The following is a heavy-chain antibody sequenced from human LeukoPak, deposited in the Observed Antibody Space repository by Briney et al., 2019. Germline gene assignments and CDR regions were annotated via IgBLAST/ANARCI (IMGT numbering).Heavy chain of an antibody. D-gene: IGHD2-2*01. CDR2: IIPIFGTA. J-gene: IGHJ5*02. CDR1: GGTFSSYA. Sequence: ASVKVSCKASGGTFSSYAISWVRQAPGQGLEWMGGIIPIFGTANYAQKFQGRVTITTDESTSTAYMELSSLRSEDTAVYYCARELTGYCSSTSCYNWFDPWGQGTLVTVSS. V-gene: IGHV1-69*05. CDR3: ARELTGYCSSTSCYNWFDP.